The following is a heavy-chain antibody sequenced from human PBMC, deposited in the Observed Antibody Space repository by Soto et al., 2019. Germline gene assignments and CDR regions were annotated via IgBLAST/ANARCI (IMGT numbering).Heavy chain of an antibody. CDR1: GDSFSGYY. CDR2: INHSGSN. Sequence: SETLSLTCAVYGDSFSGYYWSWIRQPPGKGLEWIGKINHSGSNNYNPSLKSRVTITVDTSKNQFSVKVSSVTAADTAVYYCARGKTYCTGGSCYEQFDYWGQGTLVTVSS. V-gene: IGHV4-34*01. CDR3: ARGKTYCTGGSCYEQFDY. J-gene: IGHJ4*02. D-gene: IGHD2-15*01.